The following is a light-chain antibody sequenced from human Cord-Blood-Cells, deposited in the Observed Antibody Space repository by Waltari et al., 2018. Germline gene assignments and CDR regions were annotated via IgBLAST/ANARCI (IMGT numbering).Light chain of an antibody. Sequence: QSALTQPPSASGSPGQSVPISCTGTSRDVGGFNFVPWSQQHPGKAPKLMIYEVSKRPSGVPDRFSGSKSGNTASLTVSGLQAEDEADYYCSSYAGSNNLVFGGGTKLTVL. CDR3: SSYAGSNNLV. CDR1: SRDVGGFNF. J-gene: IGLJ2*01. CDR2: EVS. V-gene: IGLV2-8*01.